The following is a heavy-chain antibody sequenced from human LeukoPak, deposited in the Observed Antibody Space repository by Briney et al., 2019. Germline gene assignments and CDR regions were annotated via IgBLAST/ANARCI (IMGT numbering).Heavy chain of an antibody. Sequence: PGRSLGLSCAASGFTFSNYGMHWVRQAPGKGLEWVAVISYDGSNKYYADSVKGRFTISRDNSKNTLYLQMNSLRAEDTAVYYCAKDRRGYYFDYWGQGTLVTVSS. CDR3: AKDRRGYYFDY. J-gene: IGHJ4*02. CDR2: ISYDGSNK. V-gene: IGHV3-30*18. CDR1: GFTFSNYG. D-gene: IGHD3-10*01.